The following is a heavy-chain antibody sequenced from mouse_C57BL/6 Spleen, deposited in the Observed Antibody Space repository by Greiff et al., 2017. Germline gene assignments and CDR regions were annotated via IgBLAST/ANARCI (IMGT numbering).Heavy chain of an antibody. J-gene: IGHJ1*03. V-gene: IGHV5-9-1*02. D-gene: IGHD4-1*01. CDR3: TRLTGLYWYFDV. CDR2: ISSGGDYI. CDR1: GFTFSSYA. Sequence: EVQRVESGEGLVKPGGSLKLSCAASGFTFSSYAMSWVRQTPEKRLEWVAYISSGGDYIYYADTVKGRFTISRDNARNTLYLQMSSLKSEDTAMYYCTRLTGLYWYFDVWGTGTTVTVSS.